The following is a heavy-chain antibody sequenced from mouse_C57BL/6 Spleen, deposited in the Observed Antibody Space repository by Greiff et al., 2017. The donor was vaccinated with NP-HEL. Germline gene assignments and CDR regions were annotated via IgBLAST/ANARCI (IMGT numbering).Heavy chain of an antibody. J-gene: IGHJ2*01. CDR2: ISYDGSN. D-gene: IGHD2-5*01. V-gene: IGHV3-6*01. CDR3: ARDEASNCDY. Sequence: EVKLEESGPGLVKPSQSLSLTCSVTGYSITSGYYWNWIRQFPGNKLEWMGYISYDGSNNYNPSLKNRISITRDTSKNQFFLKLNSVTTEDTATYYCARDEASNCDYWGQGTTLTVSS. CDR1: GYSITSGYY.